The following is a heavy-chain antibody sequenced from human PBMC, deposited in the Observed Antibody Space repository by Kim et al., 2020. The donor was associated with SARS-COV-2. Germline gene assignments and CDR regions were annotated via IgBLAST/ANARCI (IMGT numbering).Heavy chain of an antibody. CDR1: GGTFSSYA. J-gene: IGHJ4*02. CDR3: ARDRYGDYVLQFDY. V-gene: IGHV1-69*13. Sequence: SVKVSCKASGGTFSSYAISWVRQAPGQGLEWMGGIIPIFGTANYAQKFQGRVTITADESTSTAYMELSSLRSEDTAVYYCARDRYGDYVLQFDYWGQGTLVTVSS. CDR2: IIPIFGTA. D-gene: IGHD4-17*01.